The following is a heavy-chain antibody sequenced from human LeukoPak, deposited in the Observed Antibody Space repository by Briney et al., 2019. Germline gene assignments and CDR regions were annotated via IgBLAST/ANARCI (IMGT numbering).Heavy chain of an antibody. CDR1: GYSFTSYW. CDR3: ARRREYSSSSGNWFDP. J-gene: IGHJ5*02. Sequence: GESLKISCKGSGYSFTSYWIGWVRQMPGKGLEWMGIIYPGDSDARYSPSFQGQVTISADKSISTAYLQWSSLKASDTAMYYCARRREYSSSSGNWFDPWGQGTLVTVSS. D-gene: IGHD6-6*01. CDR2: IYPGDSDA. V-gene: IGHV5-51*01.